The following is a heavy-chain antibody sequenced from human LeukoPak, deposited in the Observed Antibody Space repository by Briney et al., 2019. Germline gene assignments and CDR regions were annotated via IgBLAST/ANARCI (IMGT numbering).Heavy chain of an antibody. CDR2: IKEDGSEK. J-gene: IGHJ4*02. D-gene: IGHD5-12*01. CDR1: GFTFSSYW. Sequence: GGSVRLSCGASGFTFSSYWMNWVLQAPGKGLEWVANIKEDGSEKYYVDSVKGRFTISRDNPTNSLYLQMNSLRAEDTAVYYCARDIIVAPHWGQGTLVTVSS. V-gene: IGHV3-7*01. CDR3: ARDIIVAPH.